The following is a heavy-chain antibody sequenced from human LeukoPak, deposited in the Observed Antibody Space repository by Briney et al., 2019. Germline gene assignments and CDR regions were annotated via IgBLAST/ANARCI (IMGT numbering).Heavy chain of an antibody. J-gene: IGHJ4*02. CDR3: ARDELLRCDY. V-gene: IGHV1-18*01. Sequence: ASVKVSCKASGYTFTSYGISWVRQAPGQGLEWIRWISAYNGNTNYAQILQGRVTMTTDTSTSTAYMELRSLRSDDTAVYYCARDELLRCDYWGQGTLVTVSS. CDR2: ISAYNGNT. D-gene: IGHD1-26*01. CDR1: GYTFTSYG.